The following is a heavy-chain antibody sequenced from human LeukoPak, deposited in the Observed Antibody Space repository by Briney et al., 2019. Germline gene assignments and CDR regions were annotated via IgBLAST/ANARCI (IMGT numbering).Heavy chain of an antibody. CDR2: IYYSGST. CDR3: ARDRSHDYYYYGMDV. CDR1: GGSISSYY. Sequence: SETLSLTCTVSGGSISSYYWSWIRQPTGKGLEWIGYIYYSGSTNYNPSLKSRVTISVDTSKNQFSLKLSSVTAADTAVYYCARDRSHDYYYYGMDVWGQGTTVTVSS. J-gene: IGHJ6*02. V-gene: IGHV4-59*01.